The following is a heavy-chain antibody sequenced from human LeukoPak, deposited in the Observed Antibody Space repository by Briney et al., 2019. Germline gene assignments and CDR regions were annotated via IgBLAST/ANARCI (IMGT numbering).Heavy chain of an antibody. CDR2: IYRGGSS. Sequence: GGSLPLSCAASGFTVSNNYMSWVRQAPGKGLEWVSVIYRGGSSYYADSMKGRFTISRDDSKNTLYLQVNSLRAEDTAMYYCARNILCAFDIWGQGTMGSPS. CDR3: ARNILCAFDI. CDR1: GFTVSNNY. V-gene: IGHV3-53*01. J-gene: IGHJ3*02.